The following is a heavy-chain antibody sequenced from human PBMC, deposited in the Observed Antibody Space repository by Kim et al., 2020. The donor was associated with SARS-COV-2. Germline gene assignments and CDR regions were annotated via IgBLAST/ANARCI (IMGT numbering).Heavy chain of an antibody. CDR1: GGSVSSGSYY. D-gene: IGHD3-22*01. CDR3: ARGKYYYDSRGD. Sequence: SETLSLTCTVSGGSVSSGSYYWSWIRQPPGKGLEWIGYIYYSGSTNYNPSLKSRVTISVDTSKNQFSLKLSSVTAADTAVYYCARGKYYYDSRGDWGQGTLVTVSS. J-gene: IGHJ4*02. V-gene: IGHV4-61*01. CDR2: IYYSGST.